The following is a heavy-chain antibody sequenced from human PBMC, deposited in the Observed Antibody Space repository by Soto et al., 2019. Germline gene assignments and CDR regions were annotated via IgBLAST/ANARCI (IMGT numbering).Heavy chain of an antibody. J-gene: IGHJ6*02. CDR3: AIGAGYSYGYDPYYYYGMDV. D-gene: IGHD5-18*01. CDR1: GYSFTSYW. Sequence: GESLKISCKGSGYSFTSYWIGWVRQMPGKGLEWMGIIYPGDSDTRYSPSFQGQVTISADKSISTAYLQWSSLKASDTAMYYFAIGAGYSYGYDPYYYYGMDVWGQGTTVTVSS. V-gene: IGHV5-51*01. CDR2: IYPGDSDT.